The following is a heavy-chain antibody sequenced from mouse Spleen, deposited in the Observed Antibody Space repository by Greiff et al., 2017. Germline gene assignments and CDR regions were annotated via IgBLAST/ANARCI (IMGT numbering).Heavy chain of an antibody. J-gene: IGHJ4*01. CDR1: GFSLTSYG. Sequence: VKLVESGPGLVAPSQSLSISCTVSGFSLTSYGVHWVRQPPGKGLEWLVVIWSDGSTTYNSALNSRLSIIKDNSKRQVVVKMNSLQNDDTAMYYCARQDYDGSPHYDMDYWGQGTSVTVSS. CDR2: IWSDGST. V-gene: IGHV2-6-1*01. D-gene: IGHD1-1*01. CDR3: ARQDYDGSPHYDMDY.